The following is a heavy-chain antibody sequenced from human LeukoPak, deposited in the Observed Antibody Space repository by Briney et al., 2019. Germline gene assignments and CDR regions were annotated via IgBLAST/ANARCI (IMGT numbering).Heavy chain of an antibody. CDR3: ARFYSSHLDS. Sequence: GESLKISCKASGYSFTDFYIAWVRQMPGKGLEWMGIIHPGDSDSRYSPSFQGQVNLSVDKSISTAYLQWSSLKASDTAMFYCARFYSSHLDSWGQGTLVTVSS. V-gene: IGHV5-51*01. D-gene: IGHD3-22*01. CDR2: IHPGDSDS. J-gene: IGHJ5*01. CDR1: GYSFTDFY.